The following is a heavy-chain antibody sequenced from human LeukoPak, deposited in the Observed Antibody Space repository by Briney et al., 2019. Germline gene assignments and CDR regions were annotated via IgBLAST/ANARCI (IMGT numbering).Heavy chain of an antibody. CDR3: AKQGSRIFGVVTSRANWFDP. D-gene: IGHD3-3*01. CDR2: ISSSGSTI. Sequence: GGSLRLSCAASGFTFSDYYMSWIRQAPGKGLEWVSYISSSGSTIYYADSVKGRFTISRDNAKNSLYLQMNSLRAEDTAVYYCAKQGSRIFGVVTSRANWFDPWGQGTLVTVSS. V-gene: IGHV3-11*01. J-gene: IGHJ5*02. CDR1: GFTFSDYY.